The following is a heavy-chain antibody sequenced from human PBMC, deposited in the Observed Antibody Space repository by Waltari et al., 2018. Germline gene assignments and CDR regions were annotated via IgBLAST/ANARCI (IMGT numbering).Heavy chain of an antibody. CDR1: GGSFSGYY. CDR3: ARPRYSSSWYFGSYYFDY. Sequence: QVQLQQWGAGLLKPSETLSLTCAVYGGSFSGYYWRWIRQPPGTGLAWIGEINHSGSTNYNPSLKSRVTISVDTSKNQFSLKLSSVTAADTAVYYCARPRYSSSWYFGSYYFDYWGQGTLVTVSS. D-gene: IGHD6-13*01. J-gene: IGHJ4*02. V-gene: IGHV4-34*01. CDR2: INHSGST.